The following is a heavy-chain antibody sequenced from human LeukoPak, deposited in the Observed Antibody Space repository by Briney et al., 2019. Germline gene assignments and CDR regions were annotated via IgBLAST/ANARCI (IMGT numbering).Heavy chain of an antibody. CDR2: IYTSGST. CDR1: GGSISSGSYY. D-gene: IGHD3-3*01. J-gene: IGHJ5*02. Sequence: SETLSLTCTVSGGSISSGSYYWSWIRQPAGKGLEWIGRIYTSGSTNYNPSLKSRVTISVDTSKNQFSLKLSSVTAADTAVYYCARDKTPIFGVVTTDWFDPWGQGTLVTVSS. CDR3: ARDKTPIFGVVTTDWFDP. V-gene: IGHV4-61*02.